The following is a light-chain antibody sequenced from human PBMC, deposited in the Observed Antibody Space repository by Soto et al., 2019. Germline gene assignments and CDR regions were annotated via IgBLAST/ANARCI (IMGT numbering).Light chain of an antibody. V-gene: IGLV2-23*01. CDR2: EGT. Sequence: QAVVTQPASVSGSPGQSITISCTGTSSDVGSYNLVSWYQQHPGKAPKLMIYEGTTRPSGVSNRFSGSKSGNTASLTISGLQAEDEADYYCCSYADTSTLFVFGTGTKLTVL. CDR3: CSYADTSTLFV. J-gene: IGLJ1*01. CDR1: SSDVGSYNL.